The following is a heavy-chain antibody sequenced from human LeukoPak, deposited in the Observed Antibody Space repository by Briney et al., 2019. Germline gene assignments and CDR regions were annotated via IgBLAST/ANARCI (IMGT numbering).Heavy chain of an antibody. V-gene: IGHV3-7*01. Sequence: GGSLRLSCAASGFTFSSDWMNWVRQAPGKGLEWVATINQDGGVKYNVDSVKGRFTISRDNAQNSLYLQMNSLRVEDTAMYYCAKMTYSHDSRGYYYVAFQDWGQGTLVTVSA. CDR1: GFTFSSDW. CDR3: AKMTYSHDSRGYYYVAFQD. J-gene: IGHJ1*01. D-gene: IGHD3-22*01. CDR2: INQDGGVK.